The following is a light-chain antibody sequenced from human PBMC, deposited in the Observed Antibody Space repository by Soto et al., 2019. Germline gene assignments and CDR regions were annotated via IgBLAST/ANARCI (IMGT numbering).Light chain of an antibody. CDR3: AAWDDSVDGVV. Sequence: QSVLTQPPSAAGTPGQRVTLSCSGSRSNIGTNSVNWYQQLPGTAPKLLIYNNNQRPSGVPDRFSGSKSVTSASLAISGLQSEDEAEYYCAAWDDSVDGVVFGGGTKVTVL. CDR1: RSNIGTNS. J-gene: IGLJ3*02. V-gene: IGLV1-44*01. CDR2: NNN.